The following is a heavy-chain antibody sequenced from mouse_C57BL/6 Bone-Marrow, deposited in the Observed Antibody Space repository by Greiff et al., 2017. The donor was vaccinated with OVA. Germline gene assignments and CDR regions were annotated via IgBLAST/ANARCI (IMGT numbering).Heavy chain of an antibody. CDR2: ISYDGSN. D-gene: IGHD2-4*01. CDR1: GYSITSGYY. Sequence: EVQRVESGPGLVKPSQSLSLTCSVTGYSITSGYYWNWIRQFPGNKLEWMGYISYDGSNNYNPSLKNRISITRDTSKNQFFLKLNSVTTEDTATYYCAAGGLRRVDYWGQGTTLTVSS. J-gene: IGHJ2*01. CDR3: AAGGLRRVDY. V-gene: IGHV3-6*01.